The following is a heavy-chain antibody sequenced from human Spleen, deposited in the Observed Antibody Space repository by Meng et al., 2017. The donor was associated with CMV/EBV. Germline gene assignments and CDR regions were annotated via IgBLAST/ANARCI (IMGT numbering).Heavy chain of an antibody. V-gene: IGHV1-69*05. CDR1: FSIYA. J-gene: IGHJ5*02. CDR2: IIPIFGTA. D-gene: IGHD2-2*01. CDR3: ARSGYCSSTSCYFRNWFDP. Sequence: FSIYAISWVRQAPGQGLEWMGGIIPIFGTANYAQKFQGRVTITTDESTSTAYMELSSLRSEDTAVYYCARSGYCSSTSCYFRNWFDPWGQGTLVTVSS.